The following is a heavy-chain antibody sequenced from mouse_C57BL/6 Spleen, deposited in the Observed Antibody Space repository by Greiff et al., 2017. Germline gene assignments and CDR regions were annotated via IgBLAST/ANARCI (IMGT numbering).Heavy chain of an antibody. CDR1: GFTFTAYY. J-gene: IGHJ4*01. CDR2: LRNKANGYTT. V-gene: IGHV7-3*01. Sequence: EVKLVESGGGLVQPGGSLSLSCAASGFTFTAYYMSWVRQPPGKALEWLGFLRNKANGYTTEYSASVKGRFTISRDNSQSILYLQMNALRAEDSATYYCARYDYYAMDDWGQGTSVTVSS. CDR3: ARYDYYAMDD.